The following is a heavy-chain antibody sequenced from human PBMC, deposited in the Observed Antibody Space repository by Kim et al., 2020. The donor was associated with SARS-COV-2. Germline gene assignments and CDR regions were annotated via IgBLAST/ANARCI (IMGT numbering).Heavy chain of an antibody. CDR3: ARSDYYYGMDV. CDR2: IYYSGST. CDR1: GGSISSYY. V-gene: IGHV4-59*13. J-gene: IGHJ6*02. Sequence: SETLSLTCTVSGGSISSYYWSWIRQPPGKGLEWIGYIYYSGSTNYNPSLKSRVTISVDTSKNQFSLKLSSVTAADTAVYYCARSDYYYGMDVWGQGTTVTVSS.